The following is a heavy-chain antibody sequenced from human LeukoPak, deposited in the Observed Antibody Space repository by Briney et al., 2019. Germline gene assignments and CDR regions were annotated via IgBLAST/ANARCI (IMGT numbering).Heavy chain of an antibody. CDR2: IWYDGSNK. CDR1: GFSFSDYS. J-gene: IGHJ4*02. CDR3: ARETKYDSSGYNRGGVFDY. Sequence: PGGSLRLSCAASGFSFSDYSVHWVRQAPGKGLEWVAVIWYDGSNKYYADSVKGRFTISRDNSKNTLYLQMNSLRAEDTAVYYCARETKYDSSGYNRGGVFDYWGQGTLVTVSS. D-gene: IGHD3-22*01. V-gene: IGHV3-33*08.